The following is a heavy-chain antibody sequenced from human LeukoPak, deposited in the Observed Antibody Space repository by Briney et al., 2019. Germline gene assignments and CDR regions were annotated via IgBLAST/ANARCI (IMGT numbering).Heavy chain of an antibody. CDR3: AKDGVVEYSSSSVEYYYYYMDV. D-gene: IGHD6-6*01. CDR2: IRYDGSNK. CDR1: GFTFSSYG. J-gene: IGHJ6*03. Sequence: GGSLRLSCAASGFTFSSYGMHWVRQAPGKGLEWVAFIRYDGSNKYYADSVKGRFTISRDNSKNTLYLQMNSLRAEDTAVYYCAKDGVVEYSSSSVEYYYYYMDVWGKGTTVTVSS. V-gene: IGHV3-30*02.